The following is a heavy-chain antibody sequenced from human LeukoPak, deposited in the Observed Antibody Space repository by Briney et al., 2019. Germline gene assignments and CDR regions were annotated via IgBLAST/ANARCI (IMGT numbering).Heavy chain of an antibody. CDR3: ARPHSSGWYGVYGI. D-gene: IGHD6-19*01. J-gene: IGHJ3*02. Sequence: PSETLSLTCTVSDGSISSHYWSWVRQPPGKGLEWIGHFAYSGTTSYNASLKSRVTISVDTSKNQFPLKLTSVTAADTAVYYRARPHSSGWYGVYGIWGQGTMVTVSS. CDR1: DGSISSHY. V-gene: IGHV4-59*08. CDR2: FAYSGTT.